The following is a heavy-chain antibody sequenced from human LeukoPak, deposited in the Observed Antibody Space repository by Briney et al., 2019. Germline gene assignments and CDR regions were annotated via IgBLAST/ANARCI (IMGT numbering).Heavy chain of an antibody. CDR2: IYTSGST. Sequence: SETLSLTCAVSGGSISSYYWTWIRQRPGQGLVWIGYIYTSGSTNYNPSLKSRVTISIDTSKNQFSLKLTSVTAADTAFYYCAREYAAVGGPSNWFDSWGQGILVTVSS. CDR1: GGSISSYY. J-gene: IGHJ5*01. V-gene: IGHV4-4*08. CDR3: AREYAAVGGPSNWFDS. D-gene: IGHD2-2*01.